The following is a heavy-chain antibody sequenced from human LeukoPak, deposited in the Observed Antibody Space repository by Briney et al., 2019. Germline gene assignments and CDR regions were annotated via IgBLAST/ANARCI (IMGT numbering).Heavy chain of an antibody. J-gene: IGHJ4*02. CDR2: IYYTGNT. V-gene: IGHV4-59*01. CDR3: ARVSDYYSCGYYDY. Sequence: SETLSLTCTVSGGSIGGYFWTWIRQPPGKGLEWIGHIYYTGNTNYDPSLKNRVSISVDTSKNQFSLKLTSVTSADTATYYCARVSDYYSCGYYDYWGQGTLVTVSS. D-gene: IGHD3-22*01. CDR1: GGSIGGYF.